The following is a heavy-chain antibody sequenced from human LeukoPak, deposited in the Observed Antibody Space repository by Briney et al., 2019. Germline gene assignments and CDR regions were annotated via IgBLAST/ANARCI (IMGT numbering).Heavy chain of an antibody. CDR1: GGSFSGYY. D-gene: IGHD1-26*01. Sequence: SATLSLTCAVSGGSFSGYYWSWIRQPPGKGLEWIGEINHSGSTNYNPSLKSRVTISVDTSKNQFSLKLSSVTAADTAVYYCARRSSFGIVGAIDYWGQGTLVTVSS. CDR2: INHSGST. J-gene: IGHJ4*02. CDR3: ARRSSFGIVGAIDY. V-gene: IGHV4-34*01.